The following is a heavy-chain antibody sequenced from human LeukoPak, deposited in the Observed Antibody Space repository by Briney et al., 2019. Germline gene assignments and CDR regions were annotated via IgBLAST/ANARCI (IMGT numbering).Heavy chain of an antibody. J-gene: IGHJ6*03. CDR1: GYSFADYY. D-gene: IGHD3-10*01. CDR2: IKPNSGGT. CDR3: ARDLPYYGSGSYYNPDYYYYYMDV. V-gene: IGHV1-2*02. Sequence: ASVKVSCKASGYSFADYYMHWVRQAPGQGLEWMGWIKPNSGGTTSAQKFQGRVTMTRDTSISTAYMELSSLRYDDTAVYYCARDLPYYGSGSYYNPDYYYYYMDVWGKGTTVTVSS.